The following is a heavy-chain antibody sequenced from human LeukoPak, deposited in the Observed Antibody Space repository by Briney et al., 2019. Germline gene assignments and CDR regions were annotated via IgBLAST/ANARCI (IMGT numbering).Heavy chain of an antibody. Sequence: SETLSLTCTVSGGSISPYYWSWIRQHPGKGLEWIGYIHYSGSTYYNPSLKTRVTISMDTSKNQLSLKLQSVTAADTAVYYCARDKYCTSGVCYFDYWGQGTLVTVSS. CDR2: IHYSGST. D-gene: IGHD2-8*01. V-gene: IGHV4-59*12. CDR3: ARDKYCTSGVCYFDY. J-gene: IGHJ4*02. CDR1: GGSISPYY.